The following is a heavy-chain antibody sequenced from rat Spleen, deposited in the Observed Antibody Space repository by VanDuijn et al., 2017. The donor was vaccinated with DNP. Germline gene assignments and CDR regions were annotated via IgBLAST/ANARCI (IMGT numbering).Heavy chain of an antibody. J-gene: IGHJ2*01. CDR3: AARAPGDYYYGGYFDY. CDR2: ISYDGSSR. V-gene: IGHV5-7*01. CDR1: GFTFSDYY. D-gene: IGHD1-6*01. Sequence: EVQLVESGGGLVQPGRSLKLSCAASGFTFSDYYMAWVRQAPKKGLEWVATISYDGSSRNYRDSVKGRFTISRDIPKSTLYLQMDSLRSEDTATYYCAARAPGDYYYGGYFDYWGQGVMVTVSS.